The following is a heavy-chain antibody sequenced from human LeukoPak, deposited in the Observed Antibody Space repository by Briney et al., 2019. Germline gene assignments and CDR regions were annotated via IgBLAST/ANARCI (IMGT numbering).Heavy chain of an antibody. CDR2: ISAYNGNT. Sequence: VASVKVSCKASGHTFTSYGISWVRQAPGQGLEWMGWISAYNGNTNYAQKLQGRVTMTTDTSTSTAYMELRSLRSVDTAVYYCAIENYYDSSGYYRWGQGTLVTVSS. J-gene: IGHJ5*02. CDR3: AIENYYDSSGYYR. D-gene: IGHD3-22*01. CDR1: GHTFTSYG. V-gene: IGHV1-18*01.